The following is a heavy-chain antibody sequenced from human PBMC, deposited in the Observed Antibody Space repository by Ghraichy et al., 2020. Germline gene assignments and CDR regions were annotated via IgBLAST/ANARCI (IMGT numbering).Heavy chain of an antibody. V-gene: IGHV3-9*01. D-gene: IGHD6-19*01. Sequence: SLNISCAASGFTFDDYAMHWVRQAPGKGLEWVSGISWNSGSIGYADSVKGRFTISRDNAKNSLYLQMNSLRAEDTALYYCAKGADIAVAGILDYWGQGTLVTVSS. CDR3: AKGADIAVAGILDY. CDR1: GFTFDDYA. J-gene: IGHJ4*02. CDR2: ISWNSGSI.